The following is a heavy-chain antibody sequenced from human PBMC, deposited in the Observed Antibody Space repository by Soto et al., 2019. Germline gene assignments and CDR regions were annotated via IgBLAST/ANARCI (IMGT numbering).Heavy chain of an antibody. CDR2: IIPIFGTA. D-gene: IGHD3-22*01. V-gene: IGHV1-69*12. CDR3: ARDDSSGYYNYFDY. CDR1: GGTFSSYA. Sequence: QVQLVQSGAEVKKPGSSVKVSCKASGGTFSSYAISWVRQAPGQGLEWMGGIIPIFGTANYAQKFQGRVTITADESTSTAYMELSSLRSEDTAMYYCARDDSSGYYNYFDYWGQGTLVTVSS. J-gene: IGHJ4*02.